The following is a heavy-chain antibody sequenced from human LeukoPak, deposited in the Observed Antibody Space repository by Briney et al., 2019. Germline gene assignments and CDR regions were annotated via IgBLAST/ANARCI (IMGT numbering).Heavy chain of an antibody. CDR3: AIPKRGYSHGHFDF. V-gene: IGHV1-69*01. CDR2: IIPIFHKT. J-gene: IGHJ4*02. D-gene: IGHD5-12*01. CDR1: GGAFNTFA. Sequence: SVKVSCKASGGAFNTFALNWVRQAPGQGLEWMGGIIPIFHKTNYSQKFQGRVTITADESTTTVYMELSSVTSEDTAIYYCAIPKRGYSHGHFDFWGQGTLVTVSS.